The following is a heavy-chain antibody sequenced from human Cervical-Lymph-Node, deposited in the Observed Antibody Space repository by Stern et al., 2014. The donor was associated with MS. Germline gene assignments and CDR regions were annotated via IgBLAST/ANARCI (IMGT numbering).Heavy chain of an antibody. CDR1: GVSISTYY. CDR3: ARDVGMDS. V-gene: IGHV4-59*01. J-gene: IGHJ5*01. Sequence: QLQLQESGPGLVKPSETLSLTCTVSGVSISTYYWSWIRQPPGKGLELIGFRYHSGSTTYNPSLKSRVTMSVDTSRSQFSLKLSLVTAGDTAVYFWARDVGMDSWGQGTLVTVSS. D-gene: IGHD6-13*01. CDR2: RYHSGST.